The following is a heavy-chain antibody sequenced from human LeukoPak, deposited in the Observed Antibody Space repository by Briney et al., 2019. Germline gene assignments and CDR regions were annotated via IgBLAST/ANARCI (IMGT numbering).Heavy chain of an antibody. Sequence: GSLRLSCAASGFTFSSYSMNWVRQAPGKGLEWIGSIYHSGSTYYNPSLKSRVTISVDTSKNQFSLKLSSVTAADTAVYYCARLSGYCSSTSCYEFGPWGQGTLVTVSS. CDR3: ARLSGYCSSTSCYEFGP. J-gene: IGHJ5*02. CDR1: GFTFSSYS. D-gene: IGHD2-2*01. V-gene: IGHV4-38-2*01. CDR2: IYHSGST.